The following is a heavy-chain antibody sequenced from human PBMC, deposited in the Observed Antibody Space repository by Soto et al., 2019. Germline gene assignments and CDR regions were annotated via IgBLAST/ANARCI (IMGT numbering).Heavy chain of an antibody. D-gene: IGHD4-17*01. CDR3: AKGLGDYIGFLEH. CDR2: VSGSGGGT. J-gene: IGHJ1*01. Sequence: GGSLRLSCAASGFTFTSYALTWVRQAPGKGLEWVSAVSGSGGGTYYADSVAGRFTISRDNSKNTLYLQMSSLRAEDTAVYYCAKGLGDYIGFLEHWGQGTLVTVSS. V-gene: IGHV3-23*01. CDR1: GFTFTSYA.